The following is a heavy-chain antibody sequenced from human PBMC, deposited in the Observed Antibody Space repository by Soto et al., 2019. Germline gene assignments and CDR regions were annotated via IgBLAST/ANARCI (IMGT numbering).Heavy chain of an antibody. CDR3: AKDTLIALRLISYYGMDV. CDR1: GLSLDDEV. CDR2: ISWNGGTI. D-gene: IGHD3-16*01. J-gene: IGHJ6*02. Sequence: GGSLRLSCVASGLSLDDEVMHWVRQAPGKGLEWVSGISWNGGTIGYADSVKGRFTVSRDNAKKSLYLQMNSLRVEDTALYYCAKDTLIALRLISYYGMDVWGQGTTVTVYS. V-gene: IGHV3-9*01.